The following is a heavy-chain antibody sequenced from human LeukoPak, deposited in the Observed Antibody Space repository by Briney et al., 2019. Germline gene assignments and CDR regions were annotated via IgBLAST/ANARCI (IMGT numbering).Heavy chain of an antibody. J-gene: IGHJ4*02. CDR1: GFTFSSYA. CDR3: ARDLSSGDY. V-gene: IGHV3-21*01. D-gene: IGHD3-22*01. Sequence: PGGSLRLSCAASGFTFSSYAMTWVRQAPGKGLEWVSSISTTPSFTYYADSVKGRFTISRDNAKNSLFLQMNGLRVEDTAVYYCARDLSSGDYWGQGTLVTVSP. CDR2: ISTTPSFT.